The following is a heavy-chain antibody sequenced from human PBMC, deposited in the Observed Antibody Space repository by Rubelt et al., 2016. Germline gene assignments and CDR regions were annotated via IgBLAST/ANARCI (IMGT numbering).Heavy chain of an antibody. CDR1: GFTFSSYA. V-gene: IGHV3-23*03. CDR3: ARGTATMEY. J-gene: IGHJ4*02. D-gene: IGHD5-24*01. Sequence: EVQLLESGGGLVQPGGSLRLSCAASGFTFSSYAMSWVRQAPGKGLEWVSVIYSGGSTYYADSVKGRFTISRDNSKNTLYLQMNSLRAEDTAVYYCARGTATMEYWGQGTLVTVSS. CDR2: IYSGGST.